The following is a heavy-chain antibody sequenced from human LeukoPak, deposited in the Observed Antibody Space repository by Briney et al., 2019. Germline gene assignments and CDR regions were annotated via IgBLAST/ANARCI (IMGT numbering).Heavy chain of an antibody. J-gene: IGHJ6*03. CDR2: INHSGSI. Sequence: PSETLSLTCAVYGGSFSGYYWSWIRQPPGKGLEWIGEINHSGSINYNPSLKSRVNISVDTSKDQFSLKVSSVTAAETAVYSCASYDYTVYYMDVWGKGTTVTVSS. D-gene: IGHD4-11*01. CDR3: ASYDYTVYYMDV. V-gene: IGHV4-34*01. CDR1: GGSFSGYY.